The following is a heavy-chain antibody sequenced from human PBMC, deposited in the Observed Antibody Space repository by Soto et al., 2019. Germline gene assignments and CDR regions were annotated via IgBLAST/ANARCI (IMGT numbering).Heavy chain of an antibody. CDR3: ARGSSLGHNYYYYMDV. Sequence: ASVKVSCKASGYTFTGYYMHWVRQAPGQGLEWMGWINPNSGGTNYAQKFQGWVTMTRDTSISTAYMELSRLRSDDTAVYYCARGSSLGHNYYYYMDVWGKGTTVTVSS. J-gene: IGHJ6*03. CDR1: GYTFTGYY. V-gene: IGHV1-2*04. CDR2: INPNSGGT.